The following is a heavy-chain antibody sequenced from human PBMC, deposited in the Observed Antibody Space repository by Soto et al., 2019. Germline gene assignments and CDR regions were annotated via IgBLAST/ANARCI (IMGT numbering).Heavy chain of an antibody. J-gene: IGHJ4*02. CDR2: VSTYNGDT. V-gene: IGHV1-18*01. CDR1: GYTFTSYG. CDR3: ARGHFDFWSGYPIEY. D-gene: IGHD3-3*01. Sequence: ASVKVSCKASGYTFTSYGISWVRQAPGQGLEWLGWVSTYNGDTNYAQKFHDRVTMTTHTSTNTASMELRSLKSDDTAVYYCARGHFDFWSGYPIEYWGQGTSGTVSA.